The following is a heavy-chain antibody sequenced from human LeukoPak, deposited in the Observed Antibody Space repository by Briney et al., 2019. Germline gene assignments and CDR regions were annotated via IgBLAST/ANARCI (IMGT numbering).Heavy chain of an antibody. V-gene: IGHV3-30*02. Sequence: GGSLRLSCAASGFTFSSYGMHWVRQAPSKGLEWVAFIRYDGSNKYYADSVKGRFTISRDNSKNTLYLQMNSLRAEDTAVYYCARDREMATIIDYWGQGTLVTVSS. J-gene: IGHJ4*02. CDR2: IRYDGSNK. CDR3: ARDREMATIIDY. CDR1: GFTFSSYG. D-gene: IGHD5-24*01.